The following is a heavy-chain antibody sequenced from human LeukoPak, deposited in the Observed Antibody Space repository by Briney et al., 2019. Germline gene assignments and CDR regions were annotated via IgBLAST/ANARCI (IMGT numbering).Heavy chain of an antibody. J-gene: IGHJ6*02. CDR1: GFTFSSSA. CDR3: ARDIYQITMLRGADTSHYYVMDV. CDR2: ISYDGSTK. V-gene: IGHV3-30-3*01. D-gene: IGHD3-10*01. Sequence: GGSLRLSCAASGFTFSSSAMHWVRQAPGKGLEWVALISYDGSTKYYIDSVKGRFTISRDNSKNTLYLQMNSLRAEDTAVYYCARDIYQITMLRGADTSHYYVMDVWGQGTTVTVSS.